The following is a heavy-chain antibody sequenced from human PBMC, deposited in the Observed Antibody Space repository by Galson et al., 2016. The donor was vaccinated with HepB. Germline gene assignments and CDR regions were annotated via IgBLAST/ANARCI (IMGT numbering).Heavy chain of an antibody. CDR3: AKVSRVLADY. Sequence: SETLSLTCSVSGVSISSTRYYWGWIRQTPGKGLEWLGSIFYSGKTYYNPSPKSRITISVDTSRNQFSLKLSSVTAADTAIYYCAKVSRVLADYWGQGTLVTVSS. D-gene: IGHD3-22*01. CDR1: GVSISSTRYY. J-gene: IGHJ4*02. V-gene: IGHV4-39*01. CDR2: IFYSGKT.